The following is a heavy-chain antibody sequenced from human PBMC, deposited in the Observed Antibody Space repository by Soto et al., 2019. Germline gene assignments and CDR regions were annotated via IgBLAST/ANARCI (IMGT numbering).Heavy chain of an antibody. D-gene: IGHD2-15*01. J-gene: IGHJ5*02. Sequence: KSSETLSLTCTVSGGSISSYYWSWIRQPPGKGLEWIGYIYYSGSTNYNPSLKSRVTISVDTSKNQFSLKLSSVTAADTAVYYCARSPGYCSGGSCPNWFDPWGQGTLVTVSS. CDR2: IYYSGST. CDR1: GGSISSYY. CDR3: ARSPGYCSGGSCPNWFDP. V-gene: IGHV4-59*01.